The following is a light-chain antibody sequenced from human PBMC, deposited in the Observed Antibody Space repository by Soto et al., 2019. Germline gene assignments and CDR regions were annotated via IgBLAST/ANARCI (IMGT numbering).Light chain of an antibody. V-gene: IGKV3-15*01. CDR2: RAS. CDR3: QQYNNWPT. J-gene: IGKJ3*01. Sequence: EIVMTQSPATLSVSPGERATLSCRASQSVSSNFAWYQQKPGQAPRLLIYRASTRATGISARFSGSGSGTEFTLTISSLQSEDFAVYYCQQYNNWPTFGPGTKVDIK. CDR1: QSVSSN.